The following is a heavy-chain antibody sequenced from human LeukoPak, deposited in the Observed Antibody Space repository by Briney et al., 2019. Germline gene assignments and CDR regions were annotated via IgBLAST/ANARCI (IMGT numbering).Heavy chain of an antibody. V-gene: IGHV3-49*04. J-gene: IGHJ4*02. CDR1: GFTFGDYA. D-gene: IGHD3-22*01. Sequence: PGGSLRLSCTASGFTFGDYAMSWVRQAPGKGLEWVGFIRSKAYGGTTEYAASVIGRFTISRDDSKSIAYLQMNSLKTEDTAVYYCTRDGAYYDSSGYYGVYWGQGTLVTVSS. CDR2: IRSKAYGGTT. CDR3: TRDGAYYDSSGYYGVY.